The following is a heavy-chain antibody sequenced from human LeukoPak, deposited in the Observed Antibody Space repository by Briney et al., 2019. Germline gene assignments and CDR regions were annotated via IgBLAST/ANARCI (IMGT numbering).Heavy chain of an antibody. Sequence: GGSLRLSCAASGFTFSSYAMSWVREAPARGLEWVSSLRGNGDTFYADSVKGRFTLSRDDSRNTVYLQLNNLRVEDTAVYYCAKASRVSNADAVLWGQGTMVTVSS. CDR1: GFTFSSYA. CDR3: AKASRVSNADAVL. CDR2: LRGNGDT. D-gene: IGHD1-1*01. J-gene: IGHJ4*02. V-gene: IGHV3-23*01.